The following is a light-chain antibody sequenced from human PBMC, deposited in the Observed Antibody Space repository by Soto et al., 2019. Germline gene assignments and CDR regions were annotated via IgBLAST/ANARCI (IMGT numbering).Light chain of an antibody. CDR2: GNS. CDR3: QSYDISLSGWV. CDR1: SSNIGAGYD. Sequence: QSVLTQPPSVSGAPGQRVTISCTGSSSNIGAGYDVHWYQQLPGTAPKPLIYGNSNRPSGVPDRFSGSKSGTSASLAITGLQAEDEADYYCQSYDISLSGWVFGGGTQLTVL. V-gene: IGLV1-40*01. J-gene: IGLJ3*02.